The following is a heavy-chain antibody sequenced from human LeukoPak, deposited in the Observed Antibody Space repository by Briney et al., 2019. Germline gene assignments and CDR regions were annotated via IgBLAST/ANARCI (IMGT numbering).Heavy chain of an antibody. D-gene: IGHD5-12*01. CDR1: GFTFSSYS. Sequence: GGSLRLSCAASGFTFSSYSMNWVRQAPGKGLEWVSSISSSSSYIYYADSVKGRFTISRDNAKNSLYLQMNSPRAEDTAVYYCARGRGYSGYDAFDIWGQGTMVTVSS. CDR2: ISSSSSYI. V-gene: IGHV3-21*01. CDR3: ARGRGYSGYDAFDI. J-gene: IGHJ3*02.